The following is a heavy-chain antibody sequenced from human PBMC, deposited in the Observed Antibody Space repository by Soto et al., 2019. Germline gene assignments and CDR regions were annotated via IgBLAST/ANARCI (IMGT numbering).Heavy chain of an antibody. CDR1: GGSISSYY. J-gene: IGHJ4*02. CDR3: AVDLRGYSYAYTFDY. CDR2: IYYSGST. V-gene: IGHV4-59*12. D-gene: IGHD5-18*01. Sequence: SETLFLTCTVSGGSISSYYWSWIRQPPGKGLEWIGYIYYSGSTNYNPSLKSRVTISVDTSKNQFSLKLSSVTAADTAVYYCAVDLRGYSYAYTFDYWGPGTLVTLSS.